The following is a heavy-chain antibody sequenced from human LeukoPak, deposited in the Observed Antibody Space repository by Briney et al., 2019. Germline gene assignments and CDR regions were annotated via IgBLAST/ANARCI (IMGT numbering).Heavy chain of an antibody. D-gene: IGHD3-16*01. J-gene: IGHJ3*02. CDR1: GLTFSSYS. CDR2: ISSSSSYI. Sequence: GGSLRLSCAASGLTFSSYSMNWVRQAPGKGLEWVSSISSSSSYIYYADSVKGRFTISRDNAKNSLYLQMNSLRAEDTAVYYCARGGSYEAFDIWGQGTMVTVSS. CDR3: ARGGSYEAFDI. V-gene: IGHV3-21*01.